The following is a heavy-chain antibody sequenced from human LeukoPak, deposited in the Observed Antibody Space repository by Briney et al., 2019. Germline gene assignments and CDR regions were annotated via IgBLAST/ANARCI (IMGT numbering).Heavy chain of an antibody. V-gene: IGHV4-39*01. J-gene: IGHJ6*02. CDR3: ARGLLHRMDV. CDR1: GGSISSSSYY. Sequence: KPSETLSLTCTVSGGSISSSSYYWGWIRQPPGKGLEWIGSIYYSGSTYYNPSLKSRVTISVDTSKNQFSLKLSSVTAADTAVHYCARGLLHRMDVWGQGTTVTVSS. CDR2: IYYSGST.